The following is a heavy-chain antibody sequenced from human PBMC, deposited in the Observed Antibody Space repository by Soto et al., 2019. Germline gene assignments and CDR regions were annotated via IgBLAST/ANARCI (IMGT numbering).Heavy chain of an antibody. D-gene: IGHD2-2*01. CDR2: IWYDGSNK. V-gene: IGHV3-33*08. Sequence: GGSLRLSCAASGFTFSSYGMHWVRQAPGKGLEWVAVIWYDGSNKYYADSVKGLFTISRDNSKNTLYLQMNSLRAEDTAVYYCARPYCSSPSCNWFDPWGQGTLVTVSS. J-gene: IGHJ5*02. CDR3: ARPYCSSPSCNWFDP. CDR1: GFTFSSYG.